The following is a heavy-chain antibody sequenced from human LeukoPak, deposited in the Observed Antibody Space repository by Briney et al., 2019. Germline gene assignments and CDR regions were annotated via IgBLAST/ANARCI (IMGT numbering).Heavy chain of an antibody. CDR2: IYSGGST. D-gene: IGHD3-22*01. Sequence: GGSLRLSCAASGFTVSSNYMSWVRQAPGKGLEWVSAIYSGGSTYYAGSVKGRFTISRDNSKNTLYLQMHSLRAEDTAVYYCARAPDTTGSFFGYRGRGTLVTVSS. CDR1: GFTVSSNY. V-gene: IGHV3-53*01. CDR3: ARAPDTTGSFFGY. J-gene: IGHJ4*02.